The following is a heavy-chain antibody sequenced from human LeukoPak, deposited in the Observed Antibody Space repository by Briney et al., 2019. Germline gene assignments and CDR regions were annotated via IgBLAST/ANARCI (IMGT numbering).Heavy chain of an antibody. CDR3: ARRLRRAGSAAFDI. CDR1: GYTFTGYY. J-gene: IGHJ3*02. Sequence: ASVKVSCKASGYTFTGYYMHWVRQAPGQGLEWMGRINPNSGGTNYAQKFQGWVTMTRDTSISTAYMELSRLRSDDTAVYYCARRLRRAGSAAFDIWGQGTMVTVSS. CDR2: INPNSGGT. V-gene: IGHV1-2*04. D-gene: IGHD6-13*01.